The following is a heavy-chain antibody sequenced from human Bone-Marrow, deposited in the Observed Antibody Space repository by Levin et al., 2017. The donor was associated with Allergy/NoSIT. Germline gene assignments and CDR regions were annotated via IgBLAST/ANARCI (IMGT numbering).Heavy chain of an antibody. V-gene: IGHV3-23*01. J-gene: IGHJ4*02. CDR2: IDGGRT. CDR1: GFIVSSYA. D-gene: IGHD2-21*01. CDR3: VKEVIGQSFGDF. Sequence: GGSLRLSCAASGFIVSSYAMSWVRQPLGKGLEWVSAIDGGRTYYADSVKDRFTISRDNSKNTLYLQMNSLRAGDTAVYFCVKEVIGQSFGDFWGQGIPVTVSS.